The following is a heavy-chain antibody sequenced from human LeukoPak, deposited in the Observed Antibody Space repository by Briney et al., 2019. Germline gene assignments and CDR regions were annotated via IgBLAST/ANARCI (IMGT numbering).Heavy chain of an antibody. Sequence: SETLSLTCTDSGGSISSYYWSWIRQPPGKGLEWIGYIYYSGSTNYNPSLKSRVTISVDTSNNQFSLKLRSVTAADTAVYYCARVINYSGPHDAFDIWGQGTMVTVSS. CDR3: ARVINYSGPHDAFDI. CDR2: IYYSGST. J-gene: IGHJ3*02. D-gene: IGHD4-23*01. V-gene: IGHV4-59*01. CDR1: GGSISSYY.